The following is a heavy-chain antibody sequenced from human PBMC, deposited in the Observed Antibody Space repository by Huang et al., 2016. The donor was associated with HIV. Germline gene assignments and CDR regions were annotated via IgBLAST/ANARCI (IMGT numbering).Heavy chain of an antibody. CDR1: GFSISSYW. J-gene: IGHJ4*02. CDR2: INSEGRST. Sequence: EVQLVESGGGLVQPGGSLRLSCAASGFSISSYWMHWVRQAPGKGLVVVSLINSEGRSTSYADSVKGRFTISRDNAKNTLYLQMNSLRAEDTAVYYCARDPRIQSWLNFFDYWGQGTLVSVSS. V-gene: IGHV3-74*01. D-gene: IGHD3-22*01. CDR3: ARDPRIQSWLNFFDY.